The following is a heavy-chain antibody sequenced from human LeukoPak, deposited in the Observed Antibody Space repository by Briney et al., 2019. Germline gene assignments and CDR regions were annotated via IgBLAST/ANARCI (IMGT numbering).Heavy chain of an antibody. CDR3: ARRQGCSSTSCPPDS. J-gene: IGHJ4*02. CDR1: GYSFTTYW. D-gene: IGHD2-2*01. V-gene: IGHV5-51*01. CDR2: IYPGDSDT. Sequence: PGESLKISCRGSGYSFTTYWIGWVRQMPGKGLEWMGIIYPGDSDTRYSPSFQGQVTVSADKSINTAYLQWSSLKASDTAMYYCARRQGCSSTSCPPDSWGQGTLVTVSS.